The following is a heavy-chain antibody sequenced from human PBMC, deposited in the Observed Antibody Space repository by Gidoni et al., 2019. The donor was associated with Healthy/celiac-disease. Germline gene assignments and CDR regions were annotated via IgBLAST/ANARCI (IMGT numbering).Heavy chain of an antibody. CDR1: GGSISSYY. CDR3: ASTWFGELFSAFDI. CDR2: IYYSGST. J-gene: IGHJ3*02. V-gene: IGHV4-59*01. D-gene: IGHD3-10*01. Sequence: QVQLQESGPGLVKPSETLSLTCTVPGGSISSYYWSWIRQPPGKGLEWIGYIYYSGSTNYNPSLKSRVTISVDTSKNQFSLKLSSVTAADTAVYYCASTWFGELFSAFDIWGQGTMVTVSS.